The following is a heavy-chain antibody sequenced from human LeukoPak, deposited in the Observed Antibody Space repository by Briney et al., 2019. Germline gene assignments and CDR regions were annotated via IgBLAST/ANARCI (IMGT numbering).Heavy chain of an antibody. J-gene: IGHJ4*02. D-gene: IGHD2-2*03. V-gene: IGHV4-4*07. CDR1: GGSISSYY. Sequence: SETLSLTCTVSGGSISSYYWSWLRQPPGKGLEWIGRIYTSGSTNYNPSLKSRVTISVDTSKNQFSLKLSSVTAADTAVYYCARTGVLDYLYYFDYWGQGTLVTVSS. CDR2: IYTSGST. CDR3: ARTGVLDYLYYFDY.